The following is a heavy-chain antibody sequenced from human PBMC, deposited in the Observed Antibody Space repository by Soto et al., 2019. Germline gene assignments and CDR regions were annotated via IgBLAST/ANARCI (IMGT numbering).Heavy chain of an antibody. Sequence: SETLSLTCAVYGGSFSGYYWSWIRQPPGKGLERIGEINHSGSTNYNPSLKSRVTISVDTSKNQFSLKLSSVTAADTAVYYCARERVRVYGMDVWGQGTTVT. CDR2: INHSGST. V-gene: IGHV4-34*01. CDR1: GGSFSGYY. J-gene: IGHJ6*02. CDR3: ARERVRVYGMDV. D-gene: IGHD1-1*01.